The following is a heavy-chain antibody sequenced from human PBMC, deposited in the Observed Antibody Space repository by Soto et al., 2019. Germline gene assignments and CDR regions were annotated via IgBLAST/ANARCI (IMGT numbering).Heavy chain of an antibody. CDR3: ARGGDWGYYDSSGYPFDP. CDR1: GFTFSSYI. CDR2: ISSSSSYI. D-gene: IGHD3-22*01. J-gene: IGHJ5*02. V-gene: IGHV3-21*01. Sequence: PGGSLRLSCAASGFTFSSYIMNWVRQAPGKGLEWVSSISSSSSYIYYADSVKGRFTISRDNAKNSLYLQMNSLRAEDTAVYYCARGGDWGYYDSSGYPFDPWGQGTMVTVYS.